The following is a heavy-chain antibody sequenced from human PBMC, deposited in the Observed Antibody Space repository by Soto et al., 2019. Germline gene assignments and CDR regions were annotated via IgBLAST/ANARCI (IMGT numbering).Heavy chain of an antibody. V-gene: IGHV1-69*12. CDR2: IIPIFGTA. J-gene: IGHJ4*02. D-gene: IGHD3-16*01. CDR3: ASCRPGGGWGYSFDY. Sequence: QVQLVQSGAEVKKPGSSVKVSCKASGGTFSSYAIDWVRQAPGQGLEWMGGIIPIFGTADYAQKFQGRGTMTADESSRTAYMELSSLRPEATAVYYCASCRPGGGWGYSFDYWGQGTLVTVS. CDR1: GGTFSSYA.